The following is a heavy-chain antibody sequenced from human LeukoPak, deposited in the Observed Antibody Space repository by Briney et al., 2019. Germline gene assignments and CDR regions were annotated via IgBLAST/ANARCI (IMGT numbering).Heavy chain of an antibody. CDR2: INHSGST. J-gene: IGHJ6*02. Sequence: PSETLSLTCDVYGGSFSGYYWSWIRKPPGKGLEWIGEINHSGSTNYNPSLKSRVTISVDTSKNQFSLKLSSVTAADTAVYYCARHAGRIVVVPAAIPIYYYYYGMDVWGQGTTVTVSS. V-gene: IGHV4-34*01. CDR1: GGSFSGYY. D-gene: IGHD2-2*01. CDR3: ARHAGRIVVVPAAIPIYYYYYGMDV.